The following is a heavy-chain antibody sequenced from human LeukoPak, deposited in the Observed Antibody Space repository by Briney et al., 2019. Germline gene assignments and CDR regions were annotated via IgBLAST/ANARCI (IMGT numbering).Heavy chain of an antibody. CDR2: IYHSGST. D-gene: IGHD6-6*01. CDR3: AAYSSSSHFDY. J-gene: IGHJ4*02. CDR1: GGSISSFY. Sequence: SETLSLTCTVSGGSISSFYWSWIRQPPRKGLEWIGCIYHSGSTNYNPSLKSRVTISLDTSKNQFSLKLSSVTAADTAVYYCAAYSSSSHFDYWGQGTLVTVSS. V-gene: IGHV4-59*01.